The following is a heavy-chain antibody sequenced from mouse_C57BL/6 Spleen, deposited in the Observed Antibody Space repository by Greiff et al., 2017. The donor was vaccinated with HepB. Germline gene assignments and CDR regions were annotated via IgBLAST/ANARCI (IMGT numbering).Heavy chain of an antibody. CDR1: GYAFSSSW. D-gene: IGHD1-1*01. CDR2: IYPGDGDT. CDR3: ARTELLRYRFAY. V-gene: IGHV1-82*01. Sequence: QVQLKQSGPELVKPGASVKISCKASGYAFSSSWMNWVKQRTGKGLEWSGRIYPGDGDTNYNGKFKGKATLTAYKSSSTAYMQLSSLTSEDSAVYFCARTELLRYRFAYWGQGTLVTVSA. J-gene: IGHJ3*01.